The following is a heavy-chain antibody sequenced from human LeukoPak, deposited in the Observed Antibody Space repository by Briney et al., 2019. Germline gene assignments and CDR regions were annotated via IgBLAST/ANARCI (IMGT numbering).Heavy chain of an antibody. J-gene: IGHJ4*02. Sequence: GSSVKVSCKASGGTFSSYAISWVRQAPGQGLEWMGRIIPILGIANYAQKFQGRVTITADKSTSTAYMELSSLRSEDTAVYYCARDDSYGSVGTSYWGQGTLVTVSS. CDR2: IIPILGIA. CDR3: ARDDSYGSVGTSY. D-gene: IGHD3-10*01. V-gene: IGHV1-69*04. CDR1: GGTFSSYA.